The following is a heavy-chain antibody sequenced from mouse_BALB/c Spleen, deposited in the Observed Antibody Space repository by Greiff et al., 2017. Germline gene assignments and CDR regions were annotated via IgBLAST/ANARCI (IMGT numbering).Heavy chain of an antibody. CDR2: INPSTGYT. CDR3: ARGEYGNPWFAY. D-gene: IGHD2-10*02. J-gene: IGHJ3*01. V-gene: IGHV1-7*01. Sequence: VKLQESGAELAKPGASVKMSCKASGYTFTSYWMHWVKQRPGQGLEWIGYINPSTGYTEYNQKFKDKATLTADKSSSTAYMQLSSLTSEDSAVYYCARGEYGNPWFAYWGQGTLVTVSA. CDR1: GYTFTSYW.